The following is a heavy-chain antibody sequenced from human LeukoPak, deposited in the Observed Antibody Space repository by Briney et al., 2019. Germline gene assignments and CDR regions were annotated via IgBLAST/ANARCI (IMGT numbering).Heavy chain of an antibody. CDR1: GFSFSGYA. Sequence: PGGSLGLSCEASGFSFSGYAMSWVRQAPGKGLDWVSGVSDSGVNTYYADSVKGRFTISRDNAKNSLYLQMNSLRAEDTAVYYCASILGYWGQGTLVTVSS. J-gene: IGHJ4*02. CDR3: ASILGY. D-gene: IGHD2/OR15-2a*01. CDR2: VSDSGVNT. V-gene: IGHV3-23*01.